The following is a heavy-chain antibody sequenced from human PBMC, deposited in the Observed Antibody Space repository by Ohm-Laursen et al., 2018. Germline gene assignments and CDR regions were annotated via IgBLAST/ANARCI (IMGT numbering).Heavy chain of an antibody. V-gene: IGHV3-7*01. CDR3: ARVYSYGCDD. J-gene: IGHJ4*02. Sequence: SLRLSCSASGFTFSSYAMSWVRQAPGKGLEWVANIKQDGGQQYYVDSVKGRFTISRDNAKNSLYLQMNSLRAEDTAVYYCARVYSYGCDDWGQGTLVTVSS. CDR1: GFTFSSYA. D-gene: IGHD5-18*01. CDR2: IKQDGGQQ.